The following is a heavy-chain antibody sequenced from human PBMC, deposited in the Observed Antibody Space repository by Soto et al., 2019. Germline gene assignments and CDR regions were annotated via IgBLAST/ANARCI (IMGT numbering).Heavy chain of an antibody. J-gene: IGHJ4*02. CDR3: ARRSGYPYYFDY. D-gene: IGHD5-12*01. CDR1: GDSVSSGGYH. Sequence: QVQLQESGPGLLKPSQTLSLTCAVSGDSVSSGGYHWSWIRQRPGKGLECIGHSYYSGRTSYNPSLKSRVTISVDTSKNQFSLILRSVTAADTAVYYCARRSGYPYYFDYWGQGILVTVSS. CDR2: SYYSGRT. V-gene: IGHV4-31*11.